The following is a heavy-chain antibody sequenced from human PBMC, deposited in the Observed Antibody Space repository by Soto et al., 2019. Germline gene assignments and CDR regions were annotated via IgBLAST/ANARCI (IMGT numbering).Heavy chain of an antibody. CDR1: GFTLNTYG. V-gene: IGHV1-18*01. D-gene: IGHD6-6*01. CDR2: ISDSSGNT. J-gene: IGHJ6*03. Sequence: QIQLVQSGPEVKKPGASVKVSCKASGFTLNTYGVSWVRQAPGQGAQWLGWISDSSGNTEDAPSFQGRVTMTTDTARGTAYMELRSLRSDDTAVYYCARESSGHLTHPDYYYYMDVWGKGTTVTVSS. CDR3: ARESSGHLTHPDYYYYMDV.